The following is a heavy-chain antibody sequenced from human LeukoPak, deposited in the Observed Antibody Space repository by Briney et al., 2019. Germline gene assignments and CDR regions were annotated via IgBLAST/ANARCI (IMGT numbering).Heavy chain of an antibody. CDR1: GFTFSSYA. CDR3: ARDGLLGYFDY. CDR2: ISYDGSNK. J-gene: IGHJ4*02. V-gene: IGHV3-30-3*01. D-gene: IGHD7-27*01. Sequence: GRSLRLSCAAFGFTFSSYAMHWVRQAPGKGLEWVAVISYDGSNKYYADSVKGRFTISRDNSKNTLYLQMNSLRAEDTAVYYCARDGLLGYFDYWGQGTLVTVSS.